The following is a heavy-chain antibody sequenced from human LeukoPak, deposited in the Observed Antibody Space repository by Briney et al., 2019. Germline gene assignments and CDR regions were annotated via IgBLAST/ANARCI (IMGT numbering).Heavy chain of an antibody. D-gene: IGHD3-22*01. CDR3: AADPYYYDSSGFYYYYGMDV. CDR2: IVVGSGNT. J-gene: IGHJ6*02. V-gene: IGHV1-58*02. Sequence: GTSVKVSCKASGFTFTSSAMQWVRQARGQRLEWIGWIVVGSGNTNYAQKFQERVTITRDMSTSTAYMELRSLRSEDTAVYYCAADPYYYDSSGFYYYYGMDVWGQGTTVTVSS. CDR1: GFTFTSSA.